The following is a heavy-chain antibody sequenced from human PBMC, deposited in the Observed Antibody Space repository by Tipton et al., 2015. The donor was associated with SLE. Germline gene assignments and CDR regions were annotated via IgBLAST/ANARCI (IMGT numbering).Heavy chain of an antibody. CDR2: MYSSGDR. CDR3: ARGSDGEYVRYFDV. D-gene: IGHD4-17*01. CDR1: GGSISFDY. V-gene: IGHV4-4*07. J-gene: IGHJ2*01. Sequence: TLSLTCTVSGGSISFDYWSWIRQSAGRGLEGIGRMYSSGDRDYNPSLRSRVTMSIDASQNRVSLRLKSVSAADTAVYYCARGSDGEYVRYFDVWGPGTLVTVSS.